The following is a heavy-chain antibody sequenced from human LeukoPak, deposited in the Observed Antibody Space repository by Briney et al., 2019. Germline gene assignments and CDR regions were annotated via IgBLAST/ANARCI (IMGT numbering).Heavy chain of an antibody. CDR3: ARGQEGSSWYGPFDY. J-gene: IGHJ4*02. CDR1: GGTFSSYA. Sequence: ASVKVSCKASGGTFSSYAISWVRQAPGQGLEWMGGIIPIFGTANYAQKFQGRVTITADESTSTAYMELSSLRSEDMAVYYCARGQEGSSWYGPFDYWGQGTLVTVSS. V-gene: IGHV1-69*01. D-gene: IGHD6-13*01. CDR2: IIPIFGTA.